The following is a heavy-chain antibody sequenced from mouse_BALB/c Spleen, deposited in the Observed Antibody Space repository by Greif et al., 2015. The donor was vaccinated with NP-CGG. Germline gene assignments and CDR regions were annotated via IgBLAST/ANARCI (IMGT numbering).Heavy chain of an antibody. J-gene: IGHJ4*01. CDR2: IRNKANGYTT. CDR3: AREGERYAMDY. CDR1: GFTFTDYY. V-gene: IGHV7-3*02. Sequence: EVNVVDSGGGLVQPGGSLRLSCATSGFTFTDYYMSWVRQPPGKALEWLGFIRNKANGYTTEYSASVKGRFTISRDNSQSILYLQMNTLRAEDSATYYCAREGERYAMDYWGQGTSVTVSS.